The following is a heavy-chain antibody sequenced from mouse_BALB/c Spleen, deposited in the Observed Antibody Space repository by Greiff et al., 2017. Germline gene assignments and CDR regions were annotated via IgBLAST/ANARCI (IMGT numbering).Heavy chain of an antibody. J-gene: IGHJ3*01. CDR3: AESSGYPAWFAY. CDR2: ISYSGST. V-gene: IGHV3-2*02. CDR1: GYSITSDYA. Sequence: EVKLMESGPGLVKPSQSLSLTCTVTGYSITSDYAWNWIRQFPGNKLEWMGYISYSGSTSYNPSLKSRISITRDTSKNQFFLQLNSVTTEDTATYYCAESSGYPAWFAYWGQGTLVTVSA. D-gene: IGHD3-1*01.